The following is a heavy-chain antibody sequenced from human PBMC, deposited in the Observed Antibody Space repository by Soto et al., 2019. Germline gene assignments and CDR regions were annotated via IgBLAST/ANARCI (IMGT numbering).Heavy chain of an antibody. D-gene: IGHD5-18*01. Sequence: ASVKVSCKASGYTFTHYYIHWVRQAPGHGLEWMGIINPNGGITTYAQNFRAGFTMTRDTSTSTVYLELSSLRSEDSAIYYCATSVNSAMAFDYWGQGTLVTVSS. CDR1: GYTFTHYY. V-gene: IGHV1-46*01. CDR3: ATSVNSAMAFDY. J-gene: IGHJ4*02. CDR2: INPNGGIT.